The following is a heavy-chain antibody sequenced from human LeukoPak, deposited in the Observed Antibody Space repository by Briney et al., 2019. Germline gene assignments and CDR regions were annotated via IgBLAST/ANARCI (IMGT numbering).Heavy chain of an antibody. J-gene: IGHJ4*02. D-gene: IGHD3-10*01. Sequence: SSETLSLTCTVSGGSLSSGTFYWSWIRQPPGKGLEWIGYFYYTGSTHYNPSLKSRVTISADTSRTQFSLKLSSVTAADTAVYYCARYSYDLGNFCQFDFWGQGTLVTVSS. V-gene: IGHV4-61*01. CDR2: FYYTGST. CDR3: ARYSYDLGNFCQFDF. CDR1: GGSLSSGTFY.